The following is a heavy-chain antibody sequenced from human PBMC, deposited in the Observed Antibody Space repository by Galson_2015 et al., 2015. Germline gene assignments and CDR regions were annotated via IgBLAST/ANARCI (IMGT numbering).Heavy chain of an antibody. J-gene: IGHJ5*02. CDR1: GYIFTTYA. Sequence: SVKVSCKASGYIFTTYAISWVRQAPGQGLEWMGWISPYNGNTFYTQRFQDRVTMTSDTSTSTAYMELRSLRSDDTAVYYCARDPSSGFYGGLNWFDPGGQGTLVIVSS. CDR2: ISPYNGNT. CDR3: ARDPSSGFYGGLNWFDP. V-gene: IGHV1-18*01. D-gene: IGHD6-19*01.